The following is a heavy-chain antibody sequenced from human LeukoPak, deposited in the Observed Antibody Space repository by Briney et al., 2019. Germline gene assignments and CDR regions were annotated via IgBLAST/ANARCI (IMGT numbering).Heavy chain of an antibody. CDR1: GFTFSSYS. J-gene: IGHJ4*02. D-gene: IGHD6-25*01. CDR2: ISSSSSYI. V-gene: IGHV3-21*01. CDR3: ARDTQAAAGPNAY. Sequence: GGSLRLSCAASGFTFSSYSMNWVRQAPGKGLEWVSSISSSSSYIYYADSVKGRFTISRDNAKNSLYLQMNSLRAEDTAVYYCARDTQAAAGPNAYWGQGTLVTVSS.